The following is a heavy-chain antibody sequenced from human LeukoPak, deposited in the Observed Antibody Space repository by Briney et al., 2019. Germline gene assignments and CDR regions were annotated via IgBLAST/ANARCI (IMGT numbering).Heavy chain of an antibody. J-gene: IGHJ4*02. V-gene: IGHV3-48*02. CDR1: GFTFSTYS. Sequence: PGGSLRLSCAASGFTFSTYSMNWVRQAPGKALEWVSFISTGSSTIYYADSVKGRFTISRDNAKNSLYLQMNSLRDEDTAVYYCARVAEIQLWLRSAFDYWGQGTLVTVSS. CDR3: ARVAEIQLWLRSAFDY. D-gene: IGHD5-18*01. CDR2: ISTGSSTI.